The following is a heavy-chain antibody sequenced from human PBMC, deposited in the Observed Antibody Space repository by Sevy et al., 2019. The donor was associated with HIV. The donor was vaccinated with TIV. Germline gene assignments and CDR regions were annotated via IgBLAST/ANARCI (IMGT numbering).Heavy chain of an antibody. CDR1: GFSVSSNY. V-gene: IGHV3-53*01. Sequence: GGSLRLSCAASGFSVSSNYMSWVRQAPGKGPEWVSVIHSGGRISYADSVQGGFTISRDNSKNTLYLQMNSLRAEDTAVYYCAREDIVLGEDNYYGMDVWGQGTTVTVSS. CDR3: AREDIVLGEDNYYGMDV. D-gene: IGHD2-15*01. J-gene: IGHJ6*02. CDR2: IHSGGRI.